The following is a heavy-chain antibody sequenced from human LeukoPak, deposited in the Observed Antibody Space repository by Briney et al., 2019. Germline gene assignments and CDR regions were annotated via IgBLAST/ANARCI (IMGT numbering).Heavy chain of an antibody. CDR3: AREYLWDMVAPRYDY. Sequence: GASVKVSCKASGYTFTSYAVHWVRQAPGQRLEWMGWINSGNGNTKYSQKFQGRVTITRDTSASTAYMELSSLRSEDTAVYYCAREYLWDMVAPRYDYWGQGTLVTVSS. J-gene: IGHJ4*02. V-gene: IGHV1-3*01. D-gene: IGHD5-12*01. CDR2: INSGNGNT. CDR1: GYTFTSYA.